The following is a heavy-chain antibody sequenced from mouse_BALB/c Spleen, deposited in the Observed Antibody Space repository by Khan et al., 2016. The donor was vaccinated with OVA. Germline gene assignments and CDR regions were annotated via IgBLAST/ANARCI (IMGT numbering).Heavy chain of an antibody. D-gene: IGHD2-2*01. CDR3: TRFGYLFAY. Sequence: EVQLQQSGTVLARPGTSVKMSCKASGYTFTSYWMHWVKQRPGQGLEWIGAIYPGNSDTSYNQKFKGKAKLTAVTSTRTAYMALRSLTNEDSAVDYCTRFGYLFAYWGQGTLVTVSA. CDR1: GYTFTSYW. V-gene: IGHV1-5*01. J-gene: IGHJ3*01. CDR2: IYPGNSDT.